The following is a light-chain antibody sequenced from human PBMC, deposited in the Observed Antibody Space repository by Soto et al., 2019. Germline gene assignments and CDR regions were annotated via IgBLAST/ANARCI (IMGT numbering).Light chain of an antibody. V-gene: IGKV3-15*01. CDR3: PQYTDWPPLT. CDR1: PSVSSN. CDR2: GAS. Sequence: EIVMTQSPVTLSVSPGERATLSCRASPSVSSNLAWYQQKPGQTPRLLIYGASTRASGIPPSFSGSGSGTEFTLTISSLQSEDFAVYYCPQYTDWPPLTFGGGTKVEIK. J-gene: IGKJ4*01.